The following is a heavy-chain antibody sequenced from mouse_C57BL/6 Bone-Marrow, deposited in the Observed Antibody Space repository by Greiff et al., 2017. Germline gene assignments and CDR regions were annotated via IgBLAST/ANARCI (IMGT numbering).Heavy chain of an antibody. J-gene: IGHJ4*01. V-gene: IGHV5-6*02. Sequence: DVMLVESGGDLVKPGGSLKLSCAVSGFTFSSSGMSWVRQTPAKRLEWVATISSGGSYTYYPDSVKGRFTISRYNAKNSLYLQLSSLKSEDTAMYYCACRWHTSAMDYWGQGTSVTVSS. CDR2: ISSGGSYT. CDR1: GFTFSSSG. D-gene: IGHD5-1-1*01. CDR3: ACRWHTSAMDY.